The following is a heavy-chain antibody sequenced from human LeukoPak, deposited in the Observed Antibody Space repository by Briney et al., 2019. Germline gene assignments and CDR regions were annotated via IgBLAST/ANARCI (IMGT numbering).Heavy chain of an antibody. J-gene: IGHJ4*02. CDR2: IKQDGSEK. CDR1: GFTFSSHW. Sequence: PGGSLRLSCAASGFTFSSHWMSWVRQAPGKGLEWVANIKQDGSEKYYVDSVKGRFTISRDNAKNSLYLQMNSLRAEDTDVYYCARDRAGFDYWGQGALVTVSS. V-gene: IGHV3-7*01. CDR3: ARDRAGFDY.